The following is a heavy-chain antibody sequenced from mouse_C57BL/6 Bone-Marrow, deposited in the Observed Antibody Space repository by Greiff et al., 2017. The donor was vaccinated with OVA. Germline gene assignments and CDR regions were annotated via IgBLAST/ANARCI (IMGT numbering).Heavy chain of an antibody. CDR1: GYTFTEYT. Sequence: QVQLKESGAELVKPGASVKLSCKASGYTFTEYTIHWVKQRSGQGLEWIGWFYPGSGSIKYNEKFKDKATLTADKSSSTVYMELSRLTSEDSAVYVWARHEERNDGYIWFAYWGQGTLVTVSA. V-gene: IGHV1-62-2*01. J-gene: IGHJ3*01. CDR3: ARHEERNDGYIWFAY. CDR2: FYPGSGSI. D-gene: IGHD2-3*01.